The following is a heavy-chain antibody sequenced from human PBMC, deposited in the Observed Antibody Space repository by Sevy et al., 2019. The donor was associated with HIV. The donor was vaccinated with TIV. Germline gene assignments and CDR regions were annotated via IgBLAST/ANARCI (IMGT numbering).Heavy chain of an antibody. CDR3: ARAGQTMIRPYYFDY. Sequence: SETLSLTCAVYGGSFSGYYWSWIRQPPGKGLEWTGEINHSGSTNYNPSLKSRVTISVDTSKNQFSLKLSSVTAADTAVYYCARAGQTMIRPYYFDYWGQGTLVTVSS. CDR1: GGSFSGYY. CDR2: INHSGST. D-gene: IGHD3-22*01. V-gene: IGHV4-34*01. J-gene: IGHJ4*02.